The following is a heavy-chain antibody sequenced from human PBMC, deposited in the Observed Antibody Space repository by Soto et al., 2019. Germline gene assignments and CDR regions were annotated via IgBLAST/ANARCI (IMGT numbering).Heavy chain of an antibody. CDR2: IVPKFATT. CDR3: TRVRDDRFERHYLGLDV. CDR1: GGTFTSYI. Sequence: QVRLVQSGAEVKTPGSSVKVSCKGSGGTFTSYIITWVREAPGQGLEWIGGIVPKFATTNYVQKFRGSLTLTADEPTIMVYTELSNLRSEDMGVYYCTRVRDDRFERHYLGLDVWGQGTTVTVS. J-gene: IGHJ6*02. D-gene: IGHD1-1*01. V-gene: IGHV1-69*12.